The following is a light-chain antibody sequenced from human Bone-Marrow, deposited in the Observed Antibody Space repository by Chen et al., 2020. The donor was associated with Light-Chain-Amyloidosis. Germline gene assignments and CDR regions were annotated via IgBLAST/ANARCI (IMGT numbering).Light chain of an antibody. CDR2: STN. V-gene: IGLV8-61*01. CDR1: SGSVSTNYY. Sequence: QTVVTQEPSFSVSPGGTVTLTCGLSSGSVSTNYYPAWYQQTPGQAPRTLIYSTNTRSSGVPDRFSGSILGNKAALTITGAQADDESDYYCVLYVGSGIWVFGGGTKLTVI. CDR3: VLYVGSGIWV. J-gene: IGLJ3*02.